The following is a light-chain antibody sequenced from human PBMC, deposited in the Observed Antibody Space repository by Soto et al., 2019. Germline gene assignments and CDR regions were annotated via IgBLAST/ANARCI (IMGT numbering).Light chain of an antibody. J-gene: IGKJ1*01. CDR1: QSISSW. Sequence: DIQMTQSPSTLYASVGDRVTITCRASQSISSWLAWYQQKPGKAPKVLIYKASNLQSGVPSRFSGSGSGTDFTLTISSLQPDDFATYYCQQCNSYPPTFGQGPTVDIK. CDR3: QQCNSYPPT. V-gene: IGKV1-5*03. CDR2: KAS.